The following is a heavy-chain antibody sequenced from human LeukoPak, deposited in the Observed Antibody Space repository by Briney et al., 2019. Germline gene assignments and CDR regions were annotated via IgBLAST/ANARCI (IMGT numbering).Heavy chain of an antibody. CDR3: ARGGGTAAAKPPHVFDY. CDR1: GGSFSGYY. Sequence: SETLSLTCAVYGGSFSGYYWSWIRQPPGKGLEWIGEINHSGSTNYNPSLKSRVTISVDTSKNQFSLKLSSVTAADTAVYYCARGGGTAAAKPPHVFDYWGQGTLVTVSS. V-gene: IGHV4-34*01. D-gene: IGHD6-13*01. J-gene: IGHJ4*02. CDR2: INHSGST.